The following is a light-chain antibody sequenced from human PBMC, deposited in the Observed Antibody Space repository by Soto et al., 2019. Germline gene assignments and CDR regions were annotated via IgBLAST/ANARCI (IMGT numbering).Light chain of an antibody. V-gene: IGKV2D-29*02. Sequence: DVVMTHTPLSLSVAPVQPASISFKSSQILLHITGETFLFWYLQKPGQSPQLLIYEVSTRVSGVPDRFSGSGSGTAFTLEISRVETDDVGIYYCMKSTQLPPNFGQGTRLEIK. CDR1: QILLHITGETF. CDR3: MKSTQLPPN. J-gene: IGKJ5*01. CDR2: EVS.